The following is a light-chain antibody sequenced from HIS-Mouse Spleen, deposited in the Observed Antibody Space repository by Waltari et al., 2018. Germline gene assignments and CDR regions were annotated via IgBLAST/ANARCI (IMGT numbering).Light chain of an antibody. Sequence: SYELTQPPSVSVSPGQTARITCSGDALPKKYAYWYQQKSGQAPVLVIYEDSKRPSGIPVRCSGSSSGTMATLTISGAQVEDEADYYCYSTDSSGNHRNVFGTGTKVTVL. J-gene: IGLJ1*01. CDR1: ALPKKY. V-gene: IGLV3-10*01. CDR3: YSTDSSGNHRNV. CDR2: EDS.